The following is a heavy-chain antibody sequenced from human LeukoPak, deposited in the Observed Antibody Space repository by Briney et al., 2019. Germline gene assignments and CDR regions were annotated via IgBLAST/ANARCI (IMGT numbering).Heavy chain of an antibody. CDR1: GFTFSSYS. CDR3: AKPGGSSSWYYGNAFDI. CDR2: INEDGSKK. V-gene: IGHV3-7*03. J-gene: IGHJ3*02. Sequence: GGSLRLSCAASGFTFSSYSMNWVRQAPGKGLEWVGNINEDGSKKNYVDSVKGRFSISRDNAKNTLYLQMNSLRAEDTAVYYCAKPGGSSSWYYGNAFDIWGQGTMVTVSS. D-gene: IGHD6-13*01.